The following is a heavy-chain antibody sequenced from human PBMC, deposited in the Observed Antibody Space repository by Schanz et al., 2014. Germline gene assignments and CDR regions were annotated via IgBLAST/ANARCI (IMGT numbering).Heavy chain of an antibody. CDR1: GFPFSDYY. V-gene: IGHV3-11*04. CDR3: ARVALPGYSSPRDAFDI. Sequence: QVQLVDSGGGLVKPGGSLRLSCTASGFPFSDYYMAWIRQAPGKGPEYVSYISSGGTTTYHSDSVKGRFTISRDSAENSLYLQMNGLRAEDTAVYYCARVALPGYSSPRDAFDIWGQGTMVTVSS. D-gene: IGHD5-18*01. CDR2: ISSGGTTT. J-gene: IGHJ3*02.